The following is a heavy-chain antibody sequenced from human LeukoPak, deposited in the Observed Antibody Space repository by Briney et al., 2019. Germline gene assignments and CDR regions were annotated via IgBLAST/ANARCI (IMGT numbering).Heavy chain of an antibody. Sequence: SVKVSCKASGGTFSSYAISWVRQAHGQGLEWMGGIIPIFGTANYAQKFQGRVTITADESTSTAYMELSSLRSEDTAVYYCASGGDAFSLQSAFDIWGQGTMVTVSS. V-gene: IGHV1-69*13. D-gene: IGHD2-21*02. CDR2: IIPIFGTA. CDR3: ASGGDAFSLQSAFDI. J-gene: IGHJ3*02. CDR1: GGTFSSYA.